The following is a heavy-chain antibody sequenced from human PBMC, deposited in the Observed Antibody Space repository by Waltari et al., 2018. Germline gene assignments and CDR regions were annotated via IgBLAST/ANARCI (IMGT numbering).Heavy chain of an antibody. J-gene: IGHJ3*02. V-gene: IGHV1-3*01. CDR1: GYTFTSYA. CDR3: ARDPLIAVAGDVAFDI. CDR2: INAGNGNT. D-gene: IGHD6-19*01. Sequence: QVQLVQSGAEVKKPGASVTVSCKASGYTFTSYAMHWVPQAPGQRREWMGWINAGNGNTKYSQKFQGRVTITRDTSASTAYMELSSLRSEDTAVYYCARDPLIAVAGDVAFDIWGQGTMVTVSS.